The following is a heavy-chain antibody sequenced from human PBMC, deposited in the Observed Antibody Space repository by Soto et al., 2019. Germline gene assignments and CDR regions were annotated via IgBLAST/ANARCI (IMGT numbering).Heavy chain of an antibody. V-gene: IGHV1-69*06. CDR3: ARTYYYERSGYWPYYYGMDV. CDR2: IIPIFGTA. Sequence: GASVKVSCKASGGTFSSYAISWVRQAPGQGLEWMGGIIPIFGTANYAQKFQGRVTITADKSTSTAYMELSSLRSEDTAVYYCARTYYYERSGYWPYYYGMDVWGQGSTVT. D-gene: IGHD3-22*01. J-gene: IGHJ6*02. CDR1: GGTFSSYA.